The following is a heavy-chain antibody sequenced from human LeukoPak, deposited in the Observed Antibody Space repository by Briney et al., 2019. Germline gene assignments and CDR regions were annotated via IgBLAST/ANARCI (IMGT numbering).Heavy chain of an antibody. CDR1: GGSISSGGYS. V-gene: IGHV4-30-2*01. J-gene: IGHJ5*02. D-gene: IGHD3-3*01. Sequence: SQTLSLTCAVSGGSISSGGYSWSWIRQPPGKGLEWIGYIYHSGSTYYNPSLKSRVTISVDRSKNQFSLKLSSVTAADTAVYYCATKYDHNTAGWFDPWGQGTLVTVSS. CDR2: IYHSGST. CDR3: ATKYDHNTAGWFDP.